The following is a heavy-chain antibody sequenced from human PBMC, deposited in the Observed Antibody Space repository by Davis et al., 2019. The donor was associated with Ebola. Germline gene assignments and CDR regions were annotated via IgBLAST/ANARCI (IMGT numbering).Heavy chain of an antibody. Sequence: MPGGSLRLSCAVYGGSFSGYYWSWIRRPPGKGLEWIGEINHSGSTNYNPSLKSRVTISVDTSKNQFSLKLSSVTAADTAVYYCARGHRTIFGVVIIGFDYWGQGTLVTVSS. J-gene: IGHJ4*02. V-gene: IGHV4-34*01. CDR3: ARGHRTIFGVVIIGFDY. CDR2: INHSGST. CDR1: GGSFSGYY. D-gene: IGHD3-3*01.